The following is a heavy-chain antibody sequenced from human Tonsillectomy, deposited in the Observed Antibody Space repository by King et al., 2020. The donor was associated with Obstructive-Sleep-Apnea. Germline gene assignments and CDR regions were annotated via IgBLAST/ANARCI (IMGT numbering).Heavy chain of an antibody. D-gene: IGHD3-22*01. CDR3: ATSSYNYESSGFYWNY. J-gene: IGHJ4*02. V-gene: IGHV1-8*02. CDR1: GYTFTSYD. CDR2: MNPKSGNR. Sequence: QLVQFGAEVKKPGASVKVSCKASGYTFTSYDINWVRQATGHGFEGMGWMNPKSGNRGYAHEFQGRVTMTRDTSINTAYMELSSLSSEDTAVYYCATSSYNYESSGFYWNYWGQGTLVTVSP.